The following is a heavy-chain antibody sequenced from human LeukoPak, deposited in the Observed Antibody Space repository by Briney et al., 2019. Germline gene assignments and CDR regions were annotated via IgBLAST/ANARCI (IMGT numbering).Heavy chain of an antibody. D-gene: IGHD4-23*01. CDR1: GGSISSYY. Sequence: SETLSLTCTVSGGSISSYYWGWIRQPPGKGLEWIGSIYYSGSTYYHPSLKSRVTISVDTSKNQFSLKLSSVTAADTAMYCCARRASTVVTFSDYWGQGTLVTVSS. J-gene: IGHJ4*02. CDR2: IYYSGST. V-gene: IGHV4-39*01. CDR3: ARRASTVVTFSDY.